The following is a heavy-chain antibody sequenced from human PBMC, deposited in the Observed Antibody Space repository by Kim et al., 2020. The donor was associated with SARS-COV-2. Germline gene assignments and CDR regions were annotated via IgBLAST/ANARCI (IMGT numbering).Heavy chain of an antibody. V-gene: IGHV4-59*01. J-gene: IGHJ4*02. CDR3: ARGNAIAAVIPDY. D-gene: IGHD2-2*02. Sequence: SETLSLTCTVSGGSISSYYWSWIRQPPGKGLEWIGYIYYSGSTNYNPSLKSRVTISVDTSKNQFSLKLSSVTAADTAVYYCARGNAIAAVIPDYWGQGTLVTVSS. CDR2: IYYSGST. CDR1: GGSISSYY.